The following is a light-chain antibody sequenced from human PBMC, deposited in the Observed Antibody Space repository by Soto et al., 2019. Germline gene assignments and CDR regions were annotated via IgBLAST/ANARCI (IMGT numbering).Light chain of an antibody. J-gene: IGKJ5*01. CDR3: QQYGSSQIT. CDR2: GAS. V-gene: IGKV3-15*01. CDR1: QSVSSN. Sequence: EIVMTQSPATLSVSPGERATLSCRASQSVSSNLAWYQQKPGQPPRLLIYGASTRATGIPARFSGSGSGTEFTLTISSLQPEDFATYYCQQYGSSQITFGQGTRLEIK.